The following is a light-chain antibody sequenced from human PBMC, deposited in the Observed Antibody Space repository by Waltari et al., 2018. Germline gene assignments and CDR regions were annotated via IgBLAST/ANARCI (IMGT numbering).Light chain of an antibody. CDR2: GAS. CDR3: QQYGSSPWT. V-gene: IGKV3-20*01. CDR1: QSVSSSY. Sequence: IVLTQSPGTLSLSPGERATLSCRASQSVSSSYLTWYQKKPGPAPRVLIHGASNRATGSPDRFRGRGSGTDFTLTISRLEPEDCAVYYCQQYGSSPWTFGQGTKVEIK. J-gene: IGKJ1*01.